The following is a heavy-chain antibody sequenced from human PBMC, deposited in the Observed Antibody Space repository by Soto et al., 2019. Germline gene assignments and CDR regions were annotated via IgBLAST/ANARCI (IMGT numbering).Heavy chain of an antibody. J-gene: IGHJ6*03. CDR2: ISGRGGST. CDR3: AKEVYCSSTSCYYYMDV. Sequence: EVQLLEAGGGLVQPGGSLRLSCAASGFTFSSYAMNWVRQAPGKRLEWVSAISGRGGSTYYADSVKGRFTISRDNSKNTLYLQTNSLRAEDTAVYYCAKEVYCSSTSCYYYMDVWGKGTTVTVSS. V-gene: IGHV3-23*01. D-gene: IGHD2-2*01. CDR1: GFTFSSYA.